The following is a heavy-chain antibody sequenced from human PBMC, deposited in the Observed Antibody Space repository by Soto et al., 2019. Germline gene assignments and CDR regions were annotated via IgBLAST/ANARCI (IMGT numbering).Heavy chain of an antibody. D-gene: IGHD6-13*01. CDR3: ARRVRAAGTVWWFDT. CDR1: GGSISSSSFH. Sequence: QLQLQESGPGLVKPSETLSLTCTVSGGSISSSSFHWGWIRQPPGKGLGWIVSIYYSGSTYYGPSLNRSVTISLDTSKNQFSMTLRSVTAADTPVYYCARRVRAAGTVWWFDTWGQGTLFTVSS. V-gene: IGHV4-39*01. J-gene: IGHJ5*02. CDR2: IYYSGST.